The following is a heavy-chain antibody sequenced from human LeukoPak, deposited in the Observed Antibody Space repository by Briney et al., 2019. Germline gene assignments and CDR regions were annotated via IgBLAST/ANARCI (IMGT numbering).Heavy chain of an antibody. J-gene: IGHJ4*02. D-gene: IGHD5-24*01. Sequence: PSETLSLTCTVSGYSISSGYYWGWIRQPPGKGLEWIGSIYHSGSTYYNPSLKSRVTISVDTSKNQFSLKLSSVTAADTAVYYCARGVEMATNAVDYWGQGTLVTVSS. CDR3: ARGVEMATNAVDY. CDR2: IYHSGST. V-gene: IGHV4-38-2*02. CDR1: GYSISSGYY.